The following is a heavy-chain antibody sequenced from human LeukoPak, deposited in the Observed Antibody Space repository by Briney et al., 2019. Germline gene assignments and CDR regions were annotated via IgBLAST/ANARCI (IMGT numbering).Heavy chain of an antibody. V-gene: IGHV1-69*04. CDR3: ARQNYYYGSGSYYPFDY. D-gene: IGHD3-10*01. CDR2: IIPILGIA. J-gene: IGHJ4*02. CDR1: GGTFSSYA. Sequence: ASVKVSCKASGGTFSSYAISWVRQAPGQGLEWMGRIIPILGIANYARKFQGRVTITADKSTSTAYMELSSLRSEDTAVYCCARQNYYYGSGSYYPFDYWGQGTLVTVSS.